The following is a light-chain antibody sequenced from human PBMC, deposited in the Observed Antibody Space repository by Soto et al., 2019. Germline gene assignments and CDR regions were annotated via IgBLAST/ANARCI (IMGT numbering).Light chain of an antibody. V-gene: IGKV1-9*01. J-gene: IGKJ5*01. CDR1: QGIRSY. Sequence: DIQLTQSPSFLSASVGDRVTITCRASQGIRSYLAWYQQKPGKAPKLLIYAGSTLQSGVPSRFSGSGSGTEFTLTTSSLQPEDFATYYCQQLNSYPITFGQGTRLEIK. CDR3: QQLNSYPIT. CDR2: AGS.